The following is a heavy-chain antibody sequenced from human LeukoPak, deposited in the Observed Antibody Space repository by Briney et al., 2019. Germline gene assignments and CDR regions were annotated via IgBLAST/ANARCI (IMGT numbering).Heavy chain of an antibody. Sequence: PGGSLRLSCAASGFTFSSYAMSWVRQAPGKGLEWVSAISGSGGSTYYADSVKGRFTISRDNSKNTLYLQMNSLRAEDTAVYYCAESNPTYYDVLTGLFDYWGQGTLVTVSS. CDR3: AESNPTYYDVLTGLFDY. CDR1: GFTFSSYA. CDR2: ISGSGGST. V-gene: IGHV3-23*01. J-gene: IGHJ4*02. D-gene: IGHD3-9*01.